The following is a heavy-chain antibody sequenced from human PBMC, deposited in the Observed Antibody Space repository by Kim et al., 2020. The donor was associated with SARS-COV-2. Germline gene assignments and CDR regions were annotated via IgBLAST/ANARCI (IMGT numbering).Heavy chain of an antibody. CDR2: NP. CDR3: AREDGVGFDY. J-gene: IGHJ4*02. V-gene: IGHV7-4-1*02. Sequence: NPTYAQGFTGRFVFSLDTSVSTAYLQISSLKAEDTAVYYCAREDGVGFDYWGQGTLVTVSS. D-gene: IGHD1-26*01.